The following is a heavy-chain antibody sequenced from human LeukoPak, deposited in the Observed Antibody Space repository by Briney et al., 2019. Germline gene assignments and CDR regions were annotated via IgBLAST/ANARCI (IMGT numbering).Heavy chain of an antibody. Sequence: PSETLSLTCTVSGGXIGSSDNYWGWIRQPPGKGLEWIGTISYSGNTYYNPSLKSRVTISGDTSKNQFSLKMSSVTAADTAVYYCARHFDYWGQGTLVTVSS. V-gene: IGHV4-39*01. CDR1: GGXIGSSDNY. CDR2: ISYSGNT. J-gene: IGHJ4*02. CDR3: ARHFDY.